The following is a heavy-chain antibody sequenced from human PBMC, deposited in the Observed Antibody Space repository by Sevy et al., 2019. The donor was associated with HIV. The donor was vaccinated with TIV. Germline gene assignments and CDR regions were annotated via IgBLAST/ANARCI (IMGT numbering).Heavy chain of an antibody. D-gene: IGHD3-9*01. CDR1: GGSISSYY. CDR2: IYTSGST. V-gene: IGHV4-4*07. CDR3: ARDLDDILTGYYGYYYYYGMDV. Sequence: SETLSLTCTVSGGSISSYYWSWIRQPAGKGLEWIGCIYTSGSTNYNPSLKSRVTMSVDTSKNQFSLKLSSVTAADTAVYYCARDLDDILTGYYGYYYYYGMDVWGQGTTVTVSS. J-gene: IGHJ6*02.